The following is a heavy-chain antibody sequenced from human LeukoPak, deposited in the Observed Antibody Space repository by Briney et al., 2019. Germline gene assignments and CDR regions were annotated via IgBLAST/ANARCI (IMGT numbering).Heavy chain of an antibody. J-gene: IGHJ6*03. CDR1: GYTFTGYY. Sequence: ASVKVSCKASGYTFTGYYMHWVRQAPGQGLEWMGWINPNSGGTNYAQKFQGRVTMTRDTSISTAYMELSRLRSDDTAVYYCARGTYLQWLVLVSYYYYMDVWGKGTTVTVSS. D-gene: IGHD6-19*01. V-gene: IGHV1-2*02. CDR2: INPNSGGT. CDR3: ARGTYLQWLVLVSYYYYMDV.